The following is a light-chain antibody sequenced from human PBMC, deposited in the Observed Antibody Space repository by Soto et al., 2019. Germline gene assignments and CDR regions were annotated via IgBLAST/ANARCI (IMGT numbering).Light chain of an antibody. Sequence: DIQMTQSPPSLSASVGDRVTITCRASQGIRNYVAWYQQIPGKAPKLLIYAASTLQSGVPSRFSGSGSGTDFTRTINGLQPEDVATYSCQKYSSVPVFGPGTKVEIK. J-gene: IGKJ3*01. CDR3: QKYSSVPV. V-gene: IGKV1-27*01. CDR1: QGIRNY. CDR2: AAS.